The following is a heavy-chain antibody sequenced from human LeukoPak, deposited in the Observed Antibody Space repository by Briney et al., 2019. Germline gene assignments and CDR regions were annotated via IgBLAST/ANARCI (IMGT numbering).Heavy chain of an antibody. V-gene: IGHV1-8*01. CDR2: MNPNSGNT. CDR3: ARGARGYSGYGPDY. CDR1: GYTFTSYD. D-gene: IGHD5-12*01. Sequence: GASLKLSCKASGYTFTSYDINWVRQATGQGLEWMGWMNPNSGNTGYAQKFQGRVTMTRNTSRSTAYMELRSLRSEDTAVYYCARGARGYSGYGPDYWGQGTLVTVSS. J-gene: IGHJ4*02.